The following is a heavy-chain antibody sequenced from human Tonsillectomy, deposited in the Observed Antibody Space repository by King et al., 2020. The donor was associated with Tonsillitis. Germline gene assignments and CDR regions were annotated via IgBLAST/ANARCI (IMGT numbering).Heavy chain of an antibody. CDR2: ISAYNGNT. CDR3: VRGSDLDV. Sequence: VQLVQSGAEVKKSGASVKVSCKASGYTFTRYDISWVRQAPGQGLEWMGWISAYNGNTNHAQKLQGRVTLTTDTSTSTAYMELRSLTSDDTAVYYCVRGSDLDVWGQGTTVTVSS. V-gene: IGHV1-18*04. D-gene: IGHD5-12*01. CDR1: GYTFTRYD. J-gene: IGHJ6*02.